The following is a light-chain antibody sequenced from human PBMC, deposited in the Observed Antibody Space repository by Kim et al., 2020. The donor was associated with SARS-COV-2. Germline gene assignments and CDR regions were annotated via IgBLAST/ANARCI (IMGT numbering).Light chain of an antibody. Sequence: GQRVTISCSGSRSNIGSNTVNWYQLLPGTAPKLLIYSNNQRPSGVPDRFSGSKSGTSASLAISGLQSEDEADYYCAAWDDSLNGWVFGGGTKLTVL. CDR2: SNN. CDR3: AAWDDSLNGWV. CDR1: RSNIGSNT. J-gene: IGLJ3*02. V-gene: IGLV1-44*01.